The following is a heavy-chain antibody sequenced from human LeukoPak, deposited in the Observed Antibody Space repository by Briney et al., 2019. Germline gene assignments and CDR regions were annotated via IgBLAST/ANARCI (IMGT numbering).Heavy chain of an antibody. CDR3: ARAPYCSSTSCYIGHYYYYMDV. Sequence: PSETLSLTCTVSGGSISSGDYYWSWIRQPPGKGLEWIGYIYYSGSTYYNPSLKSRDTISVDTSKNQFSLKLSSVTAADTAVYYCARAPYCSSTSCYIGHYYYYMDVWGKGTTVTVSS. CDR1: GGSISSGDYY. J-gene: IGHJ6*03. CDR2: IYYSGST. V-gene: IGHV4-30-4*08. D-gene: IGHD2-2*02.